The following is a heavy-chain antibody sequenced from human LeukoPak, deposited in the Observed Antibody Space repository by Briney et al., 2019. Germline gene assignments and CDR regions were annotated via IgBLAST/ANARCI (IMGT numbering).Heavy chain of an antibody. Sequence: PGGSLRLSCAVSGLTFSRYAMSWVRQAPGKGLEWVSAISESGSGIYYADSVKGRFTISRDNAKNSLYLQMNSLRAEDTAVYYCAIQDTAMAPADYWGQGTLVTVSS. CDR1: GLTFSRYA. CDR3: AIQDTAMAPADY. V-gene: IGHV3-21*01. CDR2: ISESGSGI. D-gene: IGHD5-18*01. J-gene: IGHJ4*02.